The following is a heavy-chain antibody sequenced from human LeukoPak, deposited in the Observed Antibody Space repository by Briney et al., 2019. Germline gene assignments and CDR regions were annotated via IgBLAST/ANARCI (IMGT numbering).Heavy chain of an antibody. J-gene: IGHJ4*02. Sequence: GASVKVCCKASGGTFSSYAISWVRQAPGQGLEWMGGIIPIFGTANYAQKFQGRVTITADESTSTAYMELSSLRSEDTAVYYCARDRLWFGSYTFDYWGQGTLVTVSS. CDR3: ARDRLWFGSYTFDY. CDR2: IIPIFGTA. CDR1: GGTFSSYA. D-gene: IGHD3-10*01. V-gene: IGHV1-69*13.